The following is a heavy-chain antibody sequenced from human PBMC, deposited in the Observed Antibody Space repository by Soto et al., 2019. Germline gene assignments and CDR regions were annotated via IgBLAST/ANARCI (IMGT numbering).Heavy chain of an antibody. D-gene: IGHD2-2*02. V-gene: IGHV4-4*07. CDR3: ARACSSTSCYNVFDS. CDR2: IYTSGST. J-gene: IGHJ4*02. CDR1: GGSISSYY. Sequence: SETLSLTCTVSGGSISSYYWSWIRQPAGKGLQWIGRIYTSGSTNYNPSLKSRVTMSVDTSKNQFSLKLSSVTAADTAVYYCARACSSTSCYNVFDSWGQGTLVTVSS.